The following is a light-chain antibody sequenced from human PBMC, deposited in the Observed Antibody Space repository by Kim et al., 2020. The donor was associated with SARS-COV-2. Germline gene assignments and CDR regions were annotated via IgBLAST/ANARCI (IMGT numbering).Light chain of an antibody. CDR1: QNLNNY. Sequence: TSVGDRVTITCRASQNLNNYLNWYQQKPGKAPNLLIYASSSLQSGVPSRFSGSGSGTDFTLTINSLQPEDFATYYCQQSYDTPGTFGQGTKVDIK. CDR2: ASS. J-gene: IGKJ1*01. V-gene: IGKV1-39*01. CDR3: QQSYDTPGT.